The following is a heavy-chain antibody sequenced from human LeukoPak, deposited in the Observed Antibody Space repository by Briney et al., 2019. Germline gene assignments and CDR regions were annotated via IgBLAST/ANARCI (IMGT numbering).Heavy chain of an antibody. V-gene: IGHV3-21*01. CDR2: ISSSSSYI. CDR3: ARAGGVGDFDY. Sequence: GGSLRLSCAASGFTFSSYSMNWVRQAPGKGLEWVSSISSSSSYIYYADSVKGRFTISRDNAKNSLYLQMYSLRAEDTAVYYCARAGGVGDFDYWGQGTLVTVSS. J-gene: IGHJ4*02. CDR1: GFTFSSYS. D-gene: IGHD1-26*01.